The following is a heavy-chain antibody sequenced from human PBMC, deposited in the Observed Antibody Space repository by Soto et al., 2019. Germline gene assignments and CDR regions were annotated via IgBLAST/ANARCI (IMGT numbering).Heavy chain of an antibody. V-gene: IGHV4-61*01. CDR1: GGSVSSGSYY. CDR3: ARNDAACDI. Sequence: QVQLQESGPGLVKPSETLSLTCTVSGGSVSSGSYYWTWIRQSPGKGLEWVGYIYYNGATSYNPSPKSRVTISRDTSKNQFSLKLTSVTAADTAVYYCARNDAACDIWGQGTMVSVSS. J-gene: IGHJ3*02. CDR2: IYYNGAT.